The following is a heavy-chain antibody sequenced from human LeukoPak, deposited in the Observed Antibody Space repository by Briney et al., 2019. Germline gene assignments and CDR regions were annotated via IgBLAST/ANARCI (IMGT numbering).Heavy chain of an antibody. D-gene: IGHD3-22*01. Sequence: SETLSLTCAVSGGSISSYNWWSWVRQAPGKGLEWIGEIYHSGSTNYNPSLKSRVTISVDKSKNQFSLKLNSVTAADTAVYYCARSETSGYYFDYWGQGTLFIVSS. CDR1: GGSISSYNW. J-gene: IGHJ4*02. CDR2: IYHSGST. CDR3: ARSETSGYYFDY. V-gene: IGHV4-4*02.